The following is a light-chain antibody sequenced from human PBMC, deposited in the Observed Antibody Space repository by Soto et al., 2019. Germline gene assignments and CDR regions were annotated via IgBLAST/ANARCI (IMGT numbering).Light chain of an antibody. CDR1: QDISNY. Sequence: DIQMTQSPSSLSASVGDRVAITCRASQDISNYLAWYQQKPGKVPKVPIYAASTLQSGVPSRFSGSGSGTDFTLTISSLQPEDVSTYYCQNYNSAPRTFGPGTDVDIK. J-gene: IGKJ3*01. V-gene: IGKV1-27*01. CDR3: QNYNSAPRT. CDR2: AAS.